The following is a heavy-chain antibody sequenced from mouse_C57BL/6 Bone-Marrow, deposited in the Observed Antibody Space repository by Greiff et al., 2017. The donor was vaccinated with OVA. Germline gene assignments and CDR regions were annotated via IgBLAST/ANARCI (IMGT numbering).Heavy chain of an antibody. Sequence: LQQSGAELVKPGASVKLSCKASGYTFTSYWMQWVKQRPGQGLEWIGEIDPSDSYTNYNQKFKGKATLTVDTSSSTAYMQLSSLTSEDSAVYYCAREGYGSSLYWYFDVWGTGTTVTVSS. J-gene: IGHJ1*03. CDR1: GYTFTSYW. CDR3: AREGYGSSLYWYFDV. D-gene: IGHD1-1*01. CDR2: IDPSDSYT. V-gene: IGHV1-50*01.